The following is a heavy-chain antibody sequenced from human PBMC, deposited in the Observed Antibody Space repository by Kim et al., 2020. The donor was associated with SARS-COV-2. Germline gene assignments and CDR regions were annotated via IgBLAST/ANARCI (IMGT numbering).Heavy chain of an antibody. CDR1: GGTFSSYA. CDR2: IIPIFGTA. J-gene: IGHJ5*02. V-gene: IGHV1-69*13. CDR3: ARERTGWDYGSGSAIPGFDP. D-gene: IGHD3-10*01. Sequence: SVKVSCKASGGTFSSYAISWVRQAPGQGLEWMGGIIPIFGTANYAQKFQGRVTITADESTSTAYMELSSLRSEDTAVYYCARERTGWDYGSGSAIPGFDPWGQGTLVTVSS.